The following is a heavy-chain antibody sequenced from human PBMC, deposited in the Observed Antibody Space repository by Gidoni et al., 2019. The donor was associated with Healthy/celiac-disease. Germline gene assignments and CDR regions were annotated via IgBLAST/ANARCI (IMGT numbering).Heavy chain of an antibody. Sequence: EVQLVESGGGLVQPGRSLRLSCAASGFTFDDYAMHCVRQAPGKGLEWVSGISWNSGSIGYADSVKGRFTISRDNAKNSLYLQMNSLRAEDTALYYCAKWGRAVGCSGGSCYHENYYYYGMDVWGQGTTVTVSS. D-gene: IGHD2-15*01. CDR1: GFTFDDYA. CDR2: ISWNSGSI. V-gene: IGHV3-9*01. CDR3: AKWGRAVGCSGGSCYHENYYYYGMDV. J-gene: IGHJ6*02.